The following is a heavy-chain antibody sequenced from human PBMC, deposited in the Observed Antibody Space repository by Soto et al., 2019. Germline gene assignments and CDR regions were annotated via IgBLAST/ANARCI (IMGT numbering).Heavy chain of an antibody. D-gene: IGHD5-12*01. CDR3: ARGVRGYSGYEWLYYYGMDV. CDR2: IYHSGST. J-gene: IGHJ6*02. V-gene: IGHV4-4*02. Sequence: QVQLQESGPGLVKPSGTLSLTCAVSGGSISSSNWWSWVRQPPGKGLEWIGEIYHSGSTNYNPSLQSRGTISVDKSKNQFSLKLRSVTAADTAVYYCARGVRGYSGYEWLYYYGMDVWGQGTTVTVSS. CDR1: GGSISSSNW.